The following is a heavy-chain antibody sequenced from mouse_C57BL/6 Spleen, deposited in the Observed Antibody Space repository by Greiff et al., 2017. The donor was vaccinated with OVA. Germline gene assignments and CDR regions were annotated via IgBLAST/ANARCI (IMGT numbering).Heavy chain of an antibody. Sequence: VQLKESVAELVRPGASVKLSCTASGFHIKNTYMHWVQQRPEQGLAWIGRIDPATGNPKYAPKFQGKATITADTSSNTAYLQLSSLTSEDTAIYYCAREGGYFDVWGTGTTVTVSS. CDR1: GFHIKNTY. J-gene: IGHJ1*03. V-gene: IGHV14-3*01. CDR2: IDPATGNP. CDR3: AREGGYFDV.